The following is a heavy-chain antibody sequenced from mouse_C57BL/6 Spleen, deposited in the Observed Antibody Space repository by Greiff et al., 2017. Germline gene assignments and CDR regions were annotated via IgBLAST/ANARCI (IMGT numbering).Heavy chain of an antibody. V-gene: IGHV5-4*01. CDR3: ARDPGYGWFAY. J-gene: IGHJ3*01. CDR1: GFTFSSYA. CDR2: ISDGGSYT. Sequence: EVKVVESGGGLVKPGGSLKLSCAASGFTFSSYAMSWVRQTPEKRLEWVATISDGGSYTYYPDNVKGRFTISRDNAKNNLYLQMSHLKSEDTAMYYCARDPGYGWFAYWGQGTLVTVSA. D-gene: IGHD3-1*01.